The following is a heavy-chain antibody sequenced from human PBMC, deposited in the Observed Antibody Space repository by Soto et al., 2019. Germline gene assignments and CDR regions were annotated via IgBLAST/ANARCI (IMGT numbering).Heavy chain of an antibody. V-gene: IGHV3-15*01. D-gene: IGHD3-10*01. CDR2: IKSKTDGGTT. CDR3: TICSKLVLWFGAFFDY. CDR1: GFTFSNAW. J-gene: IGHJ4*02. Sequence: GGSLRLSCAASGFTFSNAWMSWVRQAPGKGLEWVGRIKSKTDGGTTDYAAPVKGRFTISRDDSKNTLYLQMNSLKTEDAAVYYCTICSKLVLWFGAFFDYWGQGTQVTVSS.